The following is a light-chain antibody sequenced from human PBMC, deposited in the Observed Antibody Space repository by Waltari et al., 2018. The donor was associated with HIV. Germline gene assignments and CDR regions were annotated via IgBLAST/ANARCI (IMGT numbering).Light chain of an antibody. CDR1: QSVIRSF. CDR2: DAS. J-gene: IGKJ1*01. V-gene: IGKV3-20*01. Sequence: EIVSTQSPGTLSLSPGERATLSCRASQSVIRSFLAWYQQKPGQAPRLLIYDASRRATGIPDRFSGSGSGTDFTLTISRLEPEDFAVYYCQQYGSSQVTFGQGTRVDI. CDR3: QQYGSSQVT.